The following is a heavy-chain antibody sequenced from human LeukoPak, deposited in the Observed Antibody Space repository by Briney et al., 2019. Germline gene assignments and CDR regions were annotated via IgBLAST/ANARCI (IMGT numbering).Heavy chain of an antibody. CDR1: GGSISSNNYY. V-gene: IGHV4-39*02. CDR3: ARLGSGYPTPDY. J-gene: IGHJ4*02. CDR2: IHYGGIT. D-gene: IGHD6-19*01. Sequence: PSETLSLTCTVSGGSISSNNYYWGWIRQPPGKGLEWIGNIHYGGITYYNPSLKSRVTISVDTSKNHFSLKLTSVTAADTAVYYCARLGSGYPTPDYWGQGTLVTVSS.